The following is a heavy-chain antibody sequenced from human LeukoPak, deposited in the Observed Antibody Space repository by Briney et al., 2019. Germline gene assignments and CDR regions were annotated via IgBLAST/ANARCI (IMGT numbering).Heavy chain of an antibody. CDR2: IYYSGNT. V-gene: IGHV4-59*01. D-gene: IGHD6-19*01. J-gene: IGHJ4*02. Sequence: PSETVSLTCTVSGGSISSYYWSWIRQPPGKGLEWIGYIYYSGNTNHNPSLKSRVTISIDTSKNQFSLKLSYVTAADTAVYYCARVGSGSFDYWGQGTLVTVSS. CDR3: ARVGSGSFDY. CDR1: GGSISSYY.